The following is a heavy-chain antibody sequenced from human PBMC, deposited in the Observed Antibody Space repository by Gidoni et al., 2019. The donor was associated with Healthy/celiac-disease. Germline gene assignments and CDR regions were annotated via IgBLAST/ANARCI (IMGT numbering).Heavy chain of an antibody. CDR3: ARGVVRGVIHY. V-gene: IGHV4-34*01. J-gene: IGHJ4*02. Sequence: QVQLQQWGAGLLKPSETLSLTCAVYGGSFSGYYWSWIRQPPGKGLEWIGEINHSGSTNYNPSLKSRVTISVDTSKNQVSLKLSSVTAADTAVYYCARGVVRGVIHYWGQGTLVTVSS. D-gene: IGHD3-10*01. CDR1: GGSFSGYY. CDR2: INHSGST.